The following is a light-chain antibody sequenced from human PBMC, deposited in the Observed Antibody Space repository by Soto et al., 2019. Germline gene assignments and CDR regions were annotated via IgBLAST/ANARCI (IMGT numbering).Light chain of an antibody. CDR3: QQYGSSPIT. CDR2: DAS. J-gene: IGKJ3*01. V-gene: IGKV3-20*01. CDR1: QSVSSSY. Sequence: EIVLTQSPGTLSLSPGERATLSCRASQSVSSSYLAWYQQKPGQAPRLLTYDASSRAPGIPDRFSGSGSGIDFTLTISRLEPEDFAVYYCQQYGSSPITFGPGTKVDIK.